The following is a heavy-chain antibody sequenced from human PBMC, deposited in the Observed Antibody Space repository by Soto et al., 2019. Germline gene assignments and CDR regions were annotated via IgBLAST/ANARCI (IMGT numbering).Heavy chain of an antibody. CDR1: GGTFSSYT. J-gene: IGHJ5*02. Sequence: ASVKVSCKASGGTFSSYTISWVRQAPGQGLEWMGRIIPILGIANYTQKFQGRVTITADKSTSTAYMELSSLRSEDTAVYYCASSLNGDYDTPYNWFDPWGQGTLVTVSS. V-gene: IGHV1-69*02. CDR3: ASSLNGDYDTPYNWFDP. CDR2: IIPILGIA. D-gene: IGHD4-17*01.